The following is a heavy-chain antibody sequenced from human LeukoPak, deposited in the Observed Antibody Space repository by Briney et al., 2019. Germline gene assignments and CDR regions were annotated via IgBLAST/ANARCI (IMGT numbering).Heavy chain of an antibody. CDR1: GFTFSSYA. CDR3: AKDRSPFSHYYSYYRMDV. Sequence: GGSLRLSCAASGFTFSSYAMSWVRQAPGKGLEWVSGISGSGVTTYYADSVKGRFTISRDNSNNALYLHMSSLRAGDTAVYYCAKDRSPFSHYYSYYRMDVWGQGTTVTVSS. J-gene: IGHJ6*02. V-gene: IGHV3-23*01. CDR2: ISGSGVTT.